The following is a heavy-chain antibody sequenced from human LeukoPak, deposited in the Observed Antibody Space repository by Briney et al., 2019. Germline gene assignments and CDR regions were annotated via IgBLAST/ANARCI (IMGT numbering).Heavy chain of an antibody. CDR1: GDSMSSIDW. J-gene: IGHJ6*03. CDR3: ASFPYYYDSSGYYYNYYYYYMDV. Sequence: SGTLSLTCAVSGDSMSSIDWWSWDRQPPGKGLEWIGRIYYSGSTYYNPSLKSRVTISVDTAKNQFSLKLSSVTAADTAVYYCASFPYYYDSSGYYYNYYYYYMDVWGKGTTVTVSS. CDR2: IYYSGST. D-gene: IGHD3-22*01. V-gene: IGHV4-4*02.